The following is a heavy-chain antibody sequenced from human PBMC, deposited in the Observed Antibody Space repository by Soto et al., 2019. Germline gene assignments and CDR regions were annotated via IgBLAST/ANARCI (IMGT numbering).Heavy chain of an antibody. CDR3: ARGGSYSSGCDY. Sequence: SETLSLTCTVSGGSIISYYWSWIRQPPWKGLEWIGYIYYSGSTNYNPSLKSRVTISVDTSKNQFSLKLSSVTAADTAVYYCARGGSYSSGCDYWGQGTLVTVSS. CDR2: IYYSGST. CDR1: GGSIISYY. J-gene: IGHJ4*02. D-gene: IGHD6-19*01. V-gene: IGHV4-59*01.